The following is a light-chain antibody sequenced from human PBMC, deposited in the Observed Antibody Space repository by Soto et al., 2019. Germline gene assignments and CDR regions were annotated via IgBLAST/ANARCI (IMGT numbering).Light chain of an antibody. V-gene: IGLV1-51*02. CDR3: GTWDSSLSAGV. CDR2: ENN. J-gene: IGLJ2*01. CDR1: SPNIGNNY. Sequence: QSVLTQPPSVSAAPGQKVTISCSGSSPNIGNNYVSWYQQFPGTAPKLLIYENNKRPSGIPDRFSGSKSGTSATLGITGLQTGDEADYYCGTWDSSLSAGVFGGGTKLT.